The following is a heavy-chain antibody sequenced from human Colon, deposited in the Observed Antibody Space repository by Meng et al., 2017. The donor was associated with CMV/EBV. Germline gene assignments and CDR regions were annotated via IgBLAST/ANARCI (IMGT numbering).Heavy chain of an antibody. V-gene: IGHV2-5*02. D-gene: IGHD5-12*01. CDR2: IYWDDDT. CDR3: VRRSYSGQDDY. CDR1: GFSFITDKAG. Sequence: QITLKESGPTLVQPTQPLTLTCPFSGFSFITDKAGVGWIRHPPGKALEWLGFIYWDDDTRYSPSLKTRLTITRDTSKNQVILTMTNMDPADTATYYCVRRSYSGQDDYWGQGALVTVSS. J-gene: IGHJ4*02.